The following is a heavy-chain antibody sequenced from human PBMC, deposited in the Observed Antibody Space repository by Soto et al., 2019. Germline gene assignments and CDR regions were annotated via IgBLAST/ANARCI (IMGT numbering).Heavy chain of an antibody. CDR1: GGSFSGYY. Sequence: SETLSLTCTVYGGSFSGYYWSWIRQPPGKGLEWIGEINHSGSTNYNPSLKSRVTISVETSKNRFSLKLGPVTAADTAVYYCARVPQYYYGSGSRSLRRGWCYMDVWGKGTTVTVSS. J-gene: IGHJ6*03. CDR3: ARVPQYYYGSGSRSLRRGWCYMDV. CDR2: INHSGST. V-gene: IGHV4-34*01. D-gene: IGHD3-10*01.